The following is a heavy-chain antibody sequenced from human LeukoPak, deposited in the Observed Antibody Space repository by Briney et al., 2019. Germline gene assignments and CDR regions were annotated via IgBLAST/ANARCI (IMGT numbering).Heavy chain of an antibody. V-gene: IGHV4-59*08. Sequence: SETLSLTCAVYGGSFSGYYWSWIRQPPGKGLEWIGYVYYSGSTNYNPSLKSRVTISVDTSKNQFSLKLSSVTAADTAVYYCASAYSISWYYFDYWGQGTLVTVSS. J-gene: IGHJ4*02. D-gene: IGHD6-13*01. CDR1: GGSFSGYY. CDR3: ASAYSISWYYFDY. CDR2: VYYSGST.